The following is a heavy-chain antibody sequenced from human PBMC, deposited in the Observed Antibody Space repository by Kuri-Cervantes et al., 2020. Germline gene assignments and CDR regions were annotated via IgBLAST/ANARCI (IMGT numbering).Heavy chain of an antibody. D-gene: IGHD3-16*01. CDR1: GFTFSSYS. CDR2: ISSSSTI. CDR3: AGPQGAMPY. Sequence: GESLKISCAASGFTFSSYSMNWVRQAPGKGLEWVSYISSSSTIYYADSVKGRFTISRDNAKNSLYLQMNSLRAEDTAIYYCAGPQGAMPYWGQGTLVTVSS. V-gene: IGHV3-48*01. J-gene: IGHJ4*02.